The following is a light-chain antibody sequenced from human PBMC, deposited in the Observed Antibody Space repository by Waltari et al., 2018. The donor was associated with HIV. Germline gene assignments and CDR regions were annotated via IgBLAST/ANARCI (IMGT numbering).Light chain of an antibody. J-gene: IGKJ1*01. CDR2: GAS. V-gene: IGKV3-20*01. CDR3: QQYGTSPMT. CDR1: QSVRSSY. Sequence: EIVLTQSPGTLSLSPGERATLSCRANQSVRSSYLAWYQCKPGQAPRLLIYGASSRATGIPDRFSGSGSGTDFTLTISKLEPEDFAVYYCQQYGTSPMTFGQGTKVEGK.